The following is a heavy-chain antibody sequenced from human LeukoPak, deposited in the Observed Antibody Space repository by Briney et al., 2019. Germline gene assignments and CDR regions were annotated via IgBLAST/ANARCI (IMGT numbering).Heavy chain of an antibody. J-gene: IGHJ4*02. CDR3: ARVLEWELLIPKKTEFDY. Sequence: ASVKVSCKASGYTFTSYGISWVRQAPGQGLEWMGWISAYNGNTNYAQKLQGRVTMTTDTSTSTAYMELRSLRSDDTAVYYCARVLEWELLIPKKTEFDYWGQGTPVTVSS. CDR1: GYTFTSYG. V-gene: IGHV1-18*01. CDR2: ISAYNGNT. D-gene: IGHD1-26*01.